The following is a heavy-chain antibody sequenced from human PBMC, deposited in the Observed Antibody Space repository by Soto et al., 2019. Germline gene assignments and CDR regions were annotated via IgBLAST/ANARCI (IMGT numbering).Heavy chain of an antibody. CDR2: IYYSGST. Sequence: SETLSLTCSVSGGSISSVSYYWGWIRQPPGKGLEWIASIYYSGSTYYNPSLKSRVTIFVDTSKNQFSLKLSSVTAADTALYYCARQGYYGSGSYYKFRWFDPWGQGTVVTVSS. CDR1: GGSISSVSYY. D-gene: IGHD3-10*01. V-gene: IGHV4-39*01. CDR3: ARQGYYGSGSYYKFRWFDP. J-gene: IGHJ5*02.